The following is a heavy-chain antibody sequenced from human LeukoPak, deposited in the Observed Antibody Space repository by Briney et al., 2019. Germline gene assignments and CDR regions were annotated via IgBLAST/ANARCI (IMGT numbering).Heavy chain of an antibody. J-gene: IGHJ4*02. Sequence: SETLSLTCTVSGGSISSYYWSWIRQPPGKGLEWIGYIYYSGSTNYNPSLKSRVPISVDTSKNQFSLKLSSVTAADTAVYYCARVGAPGYSSTSCGFDYWGQGTLVTVSS. CDR2: IYYSGST. CDR3: ARVGAPGYSSTSCGFDY. D-gene: IGHD2-2*01. V-gene: IGHV4-59*01. CDR1: GGSISSYY.